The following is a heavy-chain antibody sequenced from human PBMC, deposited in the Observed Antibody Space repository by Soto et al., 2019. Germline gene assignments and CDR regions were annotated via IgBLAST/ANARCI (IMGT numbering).Heavy chain of an antibody. CDR1: GGSISSYY. V-gene: IGHV4-59*01. Sequence: SETLSLTCTVSGGSISSYYWSWIRQPPGKGLGWIGYIYYSGSTNYNPSLKSRVTISVDTSKNQFSLKLSSVTAADTAVYYCARGLDGYNLMGAFDIWGQGTMVTVSS. D-gene: IGHD5-12*01. CDR2: IYYSGST. CDR3: ARGLDGYNLMGAFDI. J-gene: IGHJ3*02.